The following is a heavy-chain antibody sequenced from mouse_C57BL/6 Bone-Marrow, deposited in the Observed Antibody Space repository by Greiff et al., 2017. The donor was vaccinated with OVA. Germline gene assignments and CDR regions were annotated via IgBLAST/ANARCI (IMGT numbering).Heavy chain of an antibody. J-gene: IGHJ2*01. V-gene: IGHV14-4*01. CDR3: TSYGNFDY. D-gene: IGHD2-1*01. CDR1: GFNIKDDY. Sequence: EVQLKESGAELVRPGASVKLSCTASGFNIKDDYMHWVKQRPEQGLEWIGWIDPENGDTEYASKFQGKATITADTSSNTAYLQLSSLTSEDTAVYYCTSYGNFDYWGQGNTLTVSS. CDR2: IDPENGDT.